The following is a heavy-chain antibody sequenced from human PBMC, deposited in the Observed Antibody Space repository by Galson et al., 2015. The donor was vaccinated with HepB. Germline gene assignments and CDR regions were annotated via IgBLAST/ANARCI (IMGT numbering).Heavy chain of an antibody. CDR3: ARDGRERWLQFEGAFDN. CDR2: ISYDRSNK. D-gene: IGHD5-24*01. CDR1: GFTFSSYA. Sequence: SLRLSCAASGFTFSSYAMHWVRQAPGKGLEWVAVISYDRSNKYYADSVKGRFTISRDNSKNTLYLQMNSLRAEDTAVYYCARDGRERWLQFEGAFDNWGQGTMVTVSS. V-gene: IGHV3-30*04. J-gene: IGHJ3*02.